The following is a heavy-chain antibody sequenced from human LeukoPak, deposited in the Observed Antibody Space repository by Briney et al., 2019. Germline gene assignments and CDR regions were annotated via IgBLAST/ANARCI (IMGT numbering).Heavy chain of an antibody. CDR2: ISSSGTYL. D-gene: IGHD3-10*01. CDR3: ARGLLGVINPTDY. V-gene: IGHV3-21*01. CDR1: GFTFSNYA. Sequence: GGSLRLSCAASGFTFSNYAMHWVRQAPGKGLEWVSSISSSGTYLYYADSVKGRFTISRDNAKDSLYLQMNSLRVEDTAVYFCARGLLGVINPTDYWGQGTLVTVSS. J-gene: IGHJ4*02.